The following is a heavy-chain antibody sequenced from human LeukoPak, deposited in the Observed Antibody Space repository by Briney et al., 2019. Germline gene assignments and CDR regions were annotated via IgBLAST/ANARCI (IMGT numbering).Heavy chain of an antibody. Sequence: PGGSLRLSCAASGFTLRSYWMSWVRQAPGKGLEWVANINQDGSEKYYVDSVRGRFSISRDNAKNSLYLQMNSLRAEDTAEYYCARDFSYDYASSGSYFAYWGQGTLVTVSS. CDR2: INQDGSEK. CDR1: GFTLRSYW. CDR3: ARDFSYDYASSGSYFAY. J-gene: IGHJ4*02. V-gene: IGHV3-7*01. D-gene: IGHD3-22*01.